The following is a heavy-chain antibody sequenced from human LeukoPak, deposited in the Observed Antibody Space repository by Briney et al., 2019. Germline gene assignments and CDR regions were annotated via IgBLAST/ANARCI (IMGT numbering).Heavy chain of an antibody. J-gene: IGHJ6*03. CDR2: ISYDGSNK. D-gene: IGHD2-15*01. CDR3: AKVMPPGRIRFYSYYMDV. CDR1: GFTFSSYG. Sequence: LAGRSLRLSCAGSGFTFSSYGMHWVRQAPGKGLEWVAVISYDGSNKYYADSVKGRFTISRDNSKNTLSLQMNGLRVEDTAVYYCAKVMPPGRIRFYSYYMDVWGKGTTVTVS. V-gene: IGHV3-30*18.